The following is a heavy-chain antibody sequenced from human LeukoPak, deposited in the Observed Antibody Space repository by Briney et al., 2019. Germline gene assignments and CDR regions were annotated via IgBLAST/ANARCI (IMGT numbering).Heavy chain of an antibody. J-gene: IGHJ4*02. Sequence: SETLSLTCTVSGGSISSYYWTWLRQPPGKGLDWIGYIYYSGSTNSGSTNYNPSLKSRVTISGDTSKSQFSLRLSSVTAADTAVYYCARLNGGNWGQGTLVTVSS. CDR1: GGSISSYY. CDR2: IYYSGSTNSGST. V-gene: IGHV4-59*08. D-gene: IGHD3-16*01. CDR3: ARLNGGN.